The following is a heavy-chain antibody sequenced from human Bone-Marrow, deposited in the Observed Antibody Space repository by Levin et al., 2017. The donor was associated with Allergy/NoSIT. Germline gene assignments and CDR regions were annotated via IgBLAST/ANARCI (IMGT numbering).Heavy chain of an antibody. V-gene: IGHV3-74*01. D-gene: IGHD6-19*01. CDR1: GFSFSSHW. Sequence: GESLKISCAASGFSFSSHWMHWVRQAPGKGLVWVSRINSDGSDTTYADSVKGRFPISRDNAKNTLYLQMSNLRAEDTAVYYCALGVAGYSSGWYGDYFASWGQGTLVTVSS. CDR2: INSDGSDT. J-gene: IGHJ4*02. CDR3: ALGVAGYSSGWYGDYFAS.